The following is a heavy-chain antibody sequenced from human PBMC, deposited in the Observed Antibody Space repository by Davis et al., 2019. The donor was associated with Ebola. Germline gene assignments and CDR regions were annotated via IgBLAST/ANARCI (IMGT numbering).Heavy chain of an antibody. CDR2: INSDGSST. CDR3: ARMWELLSTQGVFDY. D-gene: IGHD1-26*01. V-gene: IGHV3-74*01. CDR1: GFTFSSYW. Sequence: PGGSLRLSCAASGFTFSSYWMHWVRQAPGKGLVWVSRINSDGSSTSYADSVKGRFTISRDNAKNTLYLQMNSLRAEDTAVYYCARMWELLSTQGVFDYWGQGTLVTVSS. J-gene: IGHJ4*02.